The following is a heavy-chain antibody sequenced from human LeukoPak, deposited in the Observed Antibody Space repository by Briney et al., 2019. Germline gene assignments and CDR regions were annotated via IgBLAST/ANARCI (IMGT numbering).Heavy chain of an antibody. D-gene: IGHD5-12*01. CDR2: INHSGGT. CDR1: GGSFSGDY. CDR3: ARGSLDSGYVNFDY. Sequence: SETLPLTCAVYGGSFSGDYWSWIRQPPGKGLEWIGEINHSGGTNYNPSLKSRVTISVDTSKSQFSLNLSSVTAADTAVYYCARGSLDSGYVNFDYWGQGTLVTVSS. V-gene: IGHV4-34*01. J-gene: IGHJ4*02.